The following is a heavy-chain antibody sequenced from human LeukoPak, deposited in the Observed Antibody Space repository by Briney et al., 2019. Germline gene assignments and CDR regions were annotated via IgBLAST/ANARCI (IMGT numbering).Heavy chain of an antibody. V-gene: IGHV4-39*01. CDR3: ARLETSVTEHNWFDP. Sequence: PSETLSLTCTVSGASISSSACYWGWIRQPPGKGLEWIGSIGGSDYYRGSTYYNPSLKSRVTIHVDTSKDQFSLKLSSVTAADTAVYYCARLETSVTEHNWFDPWGQGTLVTVSS. CDR1: GASISSSACY. CDR2: IGGSDYYRGST. D-gene: IGHD2-21*02. J-gene: IGHJ5*02.